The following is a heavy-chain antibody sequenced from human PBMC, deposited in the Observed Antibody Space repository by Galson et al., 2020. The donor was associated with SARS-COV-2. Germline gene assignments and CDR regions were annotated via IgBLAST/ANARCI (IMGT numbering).Heavy chain of an antibody. CDR3: ARDCQITMVRGTKLCYYGMDV. CDR2: IYTSGST. V-gene: IGHV4-4*07. CDR1: GGSISSYY. J-gene: IGHJ6*02. Sequence: SETLSLTCTVSGGSISSYYWSWIRQPAGKGLEWIGRIYTSGSTNYNPSLKSRVTMSVDTSKNQFSLKLSSVTAADTAVYYCARDCQITMVRGTKLCYYGMDVWGQGTTVTVSS. D-gene: IGHD3-10*01.